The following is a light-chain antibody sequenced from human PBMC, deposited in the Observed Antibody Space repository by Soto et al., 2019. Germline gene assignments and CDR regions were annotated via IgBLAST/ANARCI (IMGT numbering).Light chain of an antibody. J-gene: IGKJ5*01. CDR2: DAS. Sequence: EIVLTQSPATLSLSPGERATLSCRASQSVSSYLAWYQQKPGQAPRLLIYDASNRATGIPARFSVSGSGTDFTLTISSLEPEDFAVYYCQQRSNWPPITFGQGTRLEI. V-gene: IGKV3-11*01. CDR1: QSVSSY. CDR3: QQRSNWPPIT.